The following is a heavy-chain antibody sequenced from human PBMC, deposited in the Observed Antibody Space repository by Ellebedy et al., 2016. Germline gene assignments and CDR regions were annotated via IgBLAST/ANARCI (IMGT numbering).Heavy chain of an antibody. Sequence: SETLSLTCTVSGGSISSSTYYWGWIRQPPGKGLEWIGSIYYSGSTYYNPSLKSRVTISVDTSKNQFSLKLSSVTAADTAVYYCAREHSSGWYAMGYWGQGTLVTVSS. V-gene: IGHV4-39*01. CDR2: IYYSGST. CDR3: AREHSSGWYAMGY. D-gene: IGHD6-19*01. CDR1: GGSISSSTYY. J-gene: IGHJ4*02.